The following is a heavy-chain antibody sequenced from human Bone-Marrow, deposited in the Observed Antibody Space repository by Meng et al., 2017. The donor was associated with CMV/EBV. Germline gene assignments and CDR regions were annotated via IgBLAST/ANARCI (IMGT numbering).Heavy chain of an antibody. J-gene: IGHJ6*02. Sequence: ASVKVSCKASGYTFTGYYMHWVRQAPGQGLEWMGWINPNSGGTNYAQKFQGRVTITRNTSISTAYMELSSLRSEDTAVYYCARDRIAAAAEYYYYGMDVWGQGTTVTFSS. D-gene: IGHD6-13*01. CDR2: INPNSGGT. CDR3: ARDRIAAAAEYYYYGMDV. V-gene: IGHV1-2*02. CDR1: GYTFTGYY.